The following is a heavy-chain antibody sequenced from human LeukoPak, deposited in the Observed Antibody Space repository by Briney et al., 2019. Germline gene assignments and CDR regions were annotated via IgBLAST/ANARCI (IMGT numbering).Heavy chain of an antibody. J-gene: IGHJ4*02. Sequence: GGSLRLSCAASGFTFKDYGMNWVRQAPGKGLEWVSAVSGSGGSTYYADSVKGRFTISRDNSKNTLYLQMNSLRAEDTAVYYCAKATTVTTKGGFDYWGQGTLVTVSS. V-gene: IGHV3-23*01. D-gene: IGHD4-17*01. CDR1: GFTFKDYG. CDR3: AKATTVTTKGGFDY. CDR2: VSGSGGST.